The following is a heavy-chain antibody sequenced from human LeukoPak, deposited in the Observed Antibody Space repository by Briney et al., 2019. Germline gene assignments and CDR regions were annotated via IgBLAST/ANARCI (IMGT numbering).Heavy chain of an antibody. Sequence: SETLSLTCAVSGGTFSNYYWSWIRQPPGKGLEWIGEINHSGSTNYNPSLLSRVTMSVDVSKNHFSLRLSSVTAADTAVYYGASGKTTVTKINLVRKSVFYYGMDVWGQGTTVTVSS. CDR3: ASGKTTVTKINLVRKSVFYYGMDV. CDR1: GGTFSNYY. CDR2: INHSGST. J-gene: IGHJ6*02. D-gene: IGHD4-4*01. V-gene: IGHV4-34*01.